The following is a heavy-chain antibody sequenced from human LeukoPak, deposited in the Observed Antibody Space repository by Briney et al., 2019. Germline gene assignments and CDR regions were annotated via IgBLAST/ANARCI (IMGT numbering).Heavy chain of an antibody. CDR1: GGTFSSYA. CDR2: ISAYNGNT. D-gene: IGHD6-6*01. V-gene: IGHV1-18*01. CDR3: ARDKSSSHTFVRPIGY. J-gene: IGHJ4*02. Sequence: GSSVKVSCKASGGTFSSYAISWVRQAPGQGLEWMGWISAYNGNTNYAQKLQGRVTMTTDTSTSTAYMELRSLRSDDTAVYYCARDKSSSHTFVRPIGYWGQGTLVTVSS.